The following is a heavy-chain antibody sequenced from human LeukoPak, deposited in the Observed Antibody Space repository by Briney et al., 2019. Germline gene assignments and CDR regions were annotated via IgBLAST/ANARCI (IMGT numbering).Heavy chain of an antibody. Sequence: PGGSLRLSCAASGFTFSGSAMHWVRQASGKGLEWVGRIRSKANSYATAYAASVKGRFTISRDDSKNTAYLQMNSLKTEDTAVYYCTRPSSGWYAYYFDYWGQGTLVTVSS. CDR1: GFTFSGSA. V-gene: IGHV3-73*01. CDR2: IRSKANSYAT. J-gene: IGHJ4*02. CDR3: TRPSSGWYAYYFDY. D-gene: IGHD6-19*01.